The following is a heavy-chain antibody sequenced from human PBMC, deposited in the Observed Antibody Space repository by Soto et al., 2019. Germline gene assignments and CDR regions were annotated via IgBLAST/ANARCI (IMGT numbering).Heavy chain of an antibody. CDR3: ARNLWSSSPANLSSYNWYFDL. J-gene: IGHJ2*01. CDR1: GFTFSSYW. Sequence: VQLVESGGGLVQPGGSLRLSCAASGFTFSSYWINWVRQAPGKGLEWVASIKQDGSEKYYVDSVKGRFTISRDNAKSSLHLLMNSLRAEDTAVYYCARNLWSSSPANLSSYNWYFDLWGRGTLVTVSS. D-gene: IGHD3-3*01. CDR2: IKQDGSEK. V-gene: IGHV3-7*05.